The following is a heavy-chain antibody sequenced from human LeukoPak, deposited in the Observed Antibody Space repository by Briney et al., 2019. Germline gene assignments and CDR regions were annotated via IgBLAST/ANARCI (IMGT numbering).Heavy chain of an antibody. Sequence: GASVKVSCKTYGYTFTNYDINWVRQAPGQGLEWMLWMNPDSGNTGYAQKFQGRVTVTTDMSTTTTYMDLSSLTSEDTAVYYCSRGRWELGQDYWGQGTLVTVSS. CDR2: MNPDSGNT. CDR1: GYTFTNYD. D-gene: IGHD3-10*01. CDR3: SRGRWELGQDY. J-gene: IGHJ4*02. V-gene: IGHV1-8*03.